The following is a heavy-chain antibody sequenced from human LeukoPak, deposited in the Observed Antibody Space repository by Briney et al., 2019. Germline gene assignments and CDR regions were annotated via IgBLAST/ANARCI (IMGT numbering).Heavy chain of an antibody. D-gene: IGHD6-13*01. V-gene: IGHV3-7*01. CDR1: GFTFSNYW. CDR3: ARDRKSSAGSDF. J-gene: IGHJ4*02. Sequence: PGGSLRLSCAASGFTFSNYWMSWVRQAPGEGLEWVANINQGGSGKYYLDSVKGRFSISRDNAKNSLSLQMDSLRADDTAVYYCARDRKSSAGSDFWGQGTRVTVSS. CDR2: INQGGSGK.